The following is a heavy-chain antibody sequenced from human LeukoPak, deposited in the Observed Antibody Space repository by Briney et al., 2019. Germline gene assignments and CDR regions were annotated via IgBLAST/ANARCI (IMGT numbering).Heavy chain of an antibody. Sequence: SETLSLTCAVSGASMSGYYWSWVRQPPGKGLEWIGYIFYSGTTKYNPSLTSRVTISVDTSKNQFSLKLSSVTAADTAVYYCARRARENWYFDLWGRGTLVTVSS. CDR3: ARRARENWYFDL. CDR2: IFYSGTT. CDR1: GASMSGYY. V-gene: IGHV4-59*08. J-gene: IGHJ2*01.